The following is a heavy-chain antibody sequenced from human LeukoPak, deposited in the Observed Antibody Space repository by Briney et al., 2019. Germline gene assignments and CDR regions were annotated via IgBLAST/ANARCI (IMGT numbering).Heavy chain of an antibody. CDR1: GYSISSGYY. D-gene: IGHD3-10*01. CDR2: IYHSGST. CDR3: ARYGEDYYGSGSRYYYYMDV. V-gene: IGHV4-38-2*01. Sequence: ASETLSLTCAVPGYSISSGYYWGWIRQPPGKGLEWIGSIYHSGSTYYNPSLKSRVTISVDTSKNQFSLKLSSVTAADTAVYYCARYGEDYYGSGSRYYYYMDVWGKGTTVTVSS. J-gene: IGHJ6*03.